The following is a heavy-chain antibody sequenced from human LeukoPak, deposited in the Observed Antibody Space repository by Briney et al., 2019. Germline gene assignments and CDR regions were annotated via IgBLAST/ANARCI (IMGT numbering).Heavy chain of an antibody. CDR2: IYSSGSA. V-gene: IGHV4-4*07. D-gene: IGHD3-16*01. CDR3: ASTDWDFMTF. Sequence: SETLSLTYSVSDSSISRYYWSWIRQSAGKGLEWIGRIYSSGSANYNPSLKSRVTMSIETSKNQFSLKLSSVTAADTAVYYCASTDWDFMTFWGQGTLVTVSS. J-gene: IGHJ4*02. CDR1: DSSISRYY.